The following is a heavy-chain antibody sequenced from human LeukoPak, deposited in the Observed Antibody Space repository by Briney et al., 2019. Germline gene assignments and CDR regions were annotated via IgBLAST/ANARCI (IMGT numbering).Heavy chain of an antibody. V-gene: IGHV3-53*01. J-gene: IGHJ4*02. CDR2: IYSGGST. CDR1: GFTVSSNY. CDR3: ARGVVATIRDDY. D-gene: IGHD5-12*01. Sequence: GGSLRLSCAASGFTVSSNYMSWVRQAPGKGLEWVSVIYSGGSTYYADSVKGRFTISRDNSKNTLYLQMNSLRAEDTAVYYCARGVVATIRDDYWGQGTLVTVSS.